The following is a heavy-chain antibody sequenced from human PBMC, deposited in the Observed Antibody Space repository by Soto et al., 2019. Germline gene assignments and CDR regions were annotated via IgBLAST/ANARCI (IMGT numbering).Heavy chain of an antibody. J-gene: IGHJ4*02. V-gene: IGHV3-15*01. Sequence: LRLCCAGSGFTFSNAWMSWVRQAPGKGLEWVGHIKSKTDGGTTDYAAPVKGRFTISRDDSKNTLYLQMSSLKTEDTAVYYCTTDTAPHIVVLQVPLDYWGQGTLVTVSS. CDR1: GFTFSNAW. D-gene: IGHD2-2*01. CDR2: IKSKTDGGTT. CDR3: TTDTAPHIVVLQVPLDY.